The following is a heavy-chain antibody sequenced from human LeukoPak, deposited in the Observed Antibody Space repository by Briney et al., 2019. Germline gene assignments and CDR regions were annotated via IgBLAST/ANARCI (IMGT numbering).Heavy chain of an antibody. V-gene: IGHV4-34*01. J-gene: IGHJ3*02. CDR2: INHSGST. D-gene: IGHD3-9*01. CDR1: GGSISSYY. CDR3: ARRLRYFDWLLNDAFDI. Sequence: SETLSLTCTVSGGSISSYYWSWIRQPPGKGLEWIGEINHSGSTNYNPSLKSRVTISVDTSKNQFSLKLSSVTAADTAVYYCARRLRYFDWLLNDAFDIWGQGTMVTVSS.